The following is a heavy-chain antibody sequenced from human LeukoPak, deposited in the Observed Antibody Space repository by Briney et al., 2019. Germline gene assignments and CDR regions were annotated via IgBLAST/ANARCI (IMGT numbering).Heavy chain of an antibody. Sequence: SVKVSCKASRGTFSSYAISWVRQAPGQGLEWMGGIIPIFGTANYAQKFQGRVTITADESTSTAYMELSSLRSEDTAVYYCAHHRDYYGDYVTFDYWGQGTLVTVSS. CDR1: RGTFSSYA. V-gene: IGHV1-69*13. CDR2: IIPIFGTA. J-gene: IGHJ4*02. D-gene: IGHD4-17*01. CDR3: AHHRDYYGDYVTFDY.